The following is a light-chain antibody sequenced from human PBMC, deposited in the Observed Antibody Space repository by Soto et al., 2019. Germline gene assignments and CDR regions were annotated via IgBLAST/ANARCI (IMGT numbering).Light chain of an antibody. V-gene: IGKV3-20*01. CDR3: QQYDTPPET. J-gene: IGKJ2*01. Sequence: EIVLTQSPGTLSLSPGGRATLSRRASQSVRYNFLAWYQQKPGQAPRLLIYGASSRATGIPDRFSGSGSGTDFTLTISRLEPEDFAVYYCQQYDTPPETFGQGTKVEIK. CDR1: QSVRYNF. CDR2: GAS.